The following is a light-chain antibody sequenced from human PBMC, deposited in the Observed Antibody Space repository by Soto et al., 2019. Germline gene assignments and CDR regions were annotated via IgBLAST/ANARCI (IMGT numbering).Light chain of an antibody. CDR2: GAS. Sequence: EIVLTQSPGTLSLSPGERATLSCRASQSVSSSYLAWYQQKPGQAPRLLIYGASSRATGIPDRFSGSGSGTDLTVTIGRLESEDVQVYYCQQYGSSPRAFGQGTKVDIK. J-gene: IGKJ1*01. CDR1: QSVSSSY. V-gene: IGKV3-20*01. CDR3: QQYGSSPRA.